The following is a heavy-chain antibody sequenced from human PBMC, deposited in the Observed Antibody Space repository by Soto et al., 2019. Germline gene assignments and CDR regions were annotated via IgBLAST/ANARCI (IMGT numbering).Heavy chain of an antibody. CDR2: TYYRSKWYR. V-gene: IGHV6-1*01. CDR1: GGRVSSNTPS. J-gene: IGHJ4*02. Sequence: SQTLSVTCAVCGGRVSSNTPSCNWSRQSPSRGLEWMGRTYYRSKWYRDYAVSVKSRITINPDTSKNQFSLHLNSVTPEDTAVYYCARDPPDFHSAFDYWGQGTLVTVSS. CDR3: ARDPPDFHSAFDY. D-gene: IGHD4-4*01.